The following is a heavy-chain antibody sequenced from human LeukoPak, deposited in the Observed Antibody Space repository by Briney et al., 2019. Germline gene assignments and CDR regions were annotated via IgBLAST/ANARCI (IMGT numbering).Heavy chain of an antibody. J-gene: IGHJ4*02. CDR1: GFTFSNYN. Sequence: GGSLRLFCAASGFTFSNYNMNWVRQAPGKGLEWVSYISAGGNDIYYADSVKGRFTISRDNAKNSLYLQMNSLRADDTAVYYCVSALIVATVYWGPGTLVTVSS. D-gene: IGHD5-12*01. CDR2: ISAGGNDI. CDR3: VSALIVATVY. V-gene: IGHV3-48*01.